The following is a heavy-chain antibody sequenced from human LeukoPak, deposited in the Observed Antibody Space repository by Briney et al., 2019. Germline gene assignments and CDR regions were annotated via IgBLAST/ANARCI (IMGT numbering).Heavy chain of an antibody. V-gene: IGHV3-30*01. D-gene: IGHD3-22*01. J-gene: IGHJ4*02. CDR2: ISYDGSNK. CDR1: GFTFSSYA. CDR3: ARAGGYYDSSGYFFDY. Sequence: PGGSLRLSCAASGFTFSSYAMHWVRHAPGKGLEWVAVISYDGSNKYYADSVKGRFTISRDNSKNTLYLQMNSLRAEDTAVYYCARAGGYYDSSGYFFDYWGQGTLVTVSS.